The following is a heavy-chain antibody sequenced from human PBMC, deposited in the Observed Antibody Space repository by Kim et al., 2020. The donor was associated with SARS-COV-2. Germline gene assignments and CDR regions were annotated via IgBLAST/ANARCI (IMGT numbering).Heavy chain of an antibody. Sequence: GGSLRLSCTASGFTFGDYAMSWVRQAPGKGLEWVGFIRSKAYGGTTEYAASVKGRFTISRDDSKSIAYLQMNSLKTEDTAVYYCTRDPARGLWFGENYYFDYWGQGTLVTVSS. CDR3: TRDPARGLWFGENYYFDY. CDR2: IRSKAYGGTT. V-gene: IGHV3-49*04. D-gene: IGHD3-10*01. CDR1: GFTFGDYA. J-gene: IGHJ4*02.